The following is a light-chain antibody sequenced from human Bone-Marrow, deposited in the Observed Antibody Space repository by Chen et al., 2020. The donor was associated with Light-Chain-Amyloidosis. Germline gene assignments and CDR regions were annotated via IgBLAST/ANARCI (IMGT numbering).Light chain of an antibody. Sequence: VLTQPSSVSVAPGQTATIACGGNNIGSTSVHWYQQTPGQAPLLVVYDDSDRPSGIPERLSGSNSGNTATLTIRRVEAGDEADYYCQVWDRSSDRPVFGGGTKLTVL. CDR1: NIGSTS. CDR2: DDS. CDR3: QVWDRSSDRPV. V-gene: IGLV3-21*02. J-gene: IGLJ3*02.